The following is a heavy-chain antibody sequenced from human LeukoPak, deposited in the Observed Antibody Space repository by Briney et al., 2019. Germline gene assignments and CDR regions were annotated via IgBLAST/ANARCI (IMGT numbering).Heavy chain of an antibody. CDR3: VKDYGGVLHTHYFDF. CDR1: GFAFSSHP. CDR2: IRYDGSNK. Sequence: LGGSLRLSCAASGFAFSSHPMHWIRQTPGKGLEWVALIRYDGSNKYYADSVKGRFTISRDNSKSTLFLQMNSLRPDDAAMYYWVKDYGGVLHTHYFDFWGQGTLVTVSS. V-gene: IGHV3-30*02. D-gene: IGHD4-23*01. J-gene: IGHJ4*02.